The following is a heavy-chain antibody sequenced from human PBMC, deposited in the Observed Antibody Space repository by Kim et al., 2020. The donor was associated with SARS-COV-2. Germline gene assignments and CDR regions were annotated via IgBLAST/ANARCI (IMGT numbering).Heavy chain of an antibody. J-gene: IGHJ4*02. Sequence: GGSLRLSCAASGFTFSSYAMHWVRQAPGKGLEWVAVISYDGSNKYYADSVKGRFTISRDNSKNTLYLQMNSLRAEDTAVYYCAREDYYDSSGYDVYWGQGTLVTVSS. D-gene: IGHD3-22*01. CDR2: ISYDGSNK. CDR1: GFTFSSYA. CDR3: AREDYYDSSGYDVY. V-gene: IGHV3-30*04.